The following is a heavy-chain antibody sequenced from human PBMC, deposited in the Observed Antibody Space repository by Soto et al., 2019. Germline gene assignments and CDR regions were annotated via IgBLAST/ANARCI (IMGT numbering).Heavy chain of an antibody. Sequence: QVQLVESGGGVVQPGTSLRLSCTASGFTFSTYGMHWVRQAPGKGLEWVAVVLQDGDNKHYTDSVKGRFTISRDNSKNTLYVQMNSLRPEDTAVYYCVASGLSFDYWGQGTLVTVSS. D-gene: IGHD3-10*01. CDR3: VASGLSFDY. CDR1: GFTFSTYG. J-gene: IGHJ4*02. CDR2: VLQDGDNK. V-gene: IGHV3-30*03.